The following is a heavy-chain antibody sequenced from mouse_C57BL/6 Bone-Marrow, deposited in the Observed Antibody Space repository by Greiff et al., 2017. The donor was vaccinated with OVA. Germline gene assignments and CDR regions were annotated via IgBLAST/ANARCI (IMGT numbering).Heavy chain of an antibody. V-gene: IGHV1-50*01. Sequence: QVQLQQPGAELVKPGASVKLSCKASGYTFTSYWMPLVTPRPVPVLEWIGEIDPSDSYTNYNQKFKGKATLTVDTSSSTAYMQLSSLTSEDSAVYYCATLLLGDYWGQGTTLTVSS. J-gene: IGHJ2*01. CDR2: IDPSDSYT. CDR3: ATLLLGDY. CDR1: GYTFTSYW. D-gene: IGHD1-1*01.